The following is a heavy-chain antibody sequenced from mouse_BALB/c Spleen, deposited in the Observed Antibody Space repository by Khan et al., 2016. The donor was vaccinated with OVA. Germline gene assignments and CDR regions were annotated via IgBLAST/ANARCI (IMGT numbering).Heavy chain of an antibody. Sequence: VQLKQSGPGLVKPSQSLSLTCTVTGYSITSDYAWNWIRQFPGNKLEWMGFISYSGNTKYNPSLKSRISMTRDTSKNQFFLQLNSVTPEDTATYYCARVYGGDFYYWGQGTTLIVSS. D-gene: IGHD2-10*02. CDR2: ISYSGNT. V-gene: IGHV3-2*02. CDR1: GYSITSDYA. J-gene: IGHJ2*01. CDR3: ARVYGGDFYY.